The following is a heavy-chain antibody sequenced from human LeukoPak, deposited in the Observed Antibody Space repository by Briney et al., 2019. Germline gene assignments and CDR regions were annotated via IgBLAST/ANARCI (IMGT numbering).Heavy chain of an antibody. CDR2: ISYDGSNE. CDR3: ARDYYDSSGYYSAFDI. D-gene: IGHD3-22*01. CDR1: GFTFSSYA. Sequence: GGSLRLSCAASGFTFSSYAMHWVRQAPGKGLEWVAVISYDGSNEYYADSVKGRFTISSDNSKSTLYLQMNGLRAEDTAVYYCARDYYDSSGYYSAFDIWGQGTMVTVSS. J-gene: IGHJ3*02. V-gene: IGHV3-30*04.